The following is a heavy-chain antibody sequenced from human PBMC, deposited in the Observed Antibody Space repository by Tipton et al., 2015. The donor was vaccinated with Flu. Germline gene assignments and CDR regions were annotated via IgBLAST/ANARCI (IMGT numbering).Heavy chain of an antibody. V-gene: IGHV4-59*01. CDR1: GGSISSYY. CDR3: ARDLKYSYYHYGMDV. CDR2: IYYSGST. Sequence: TLSLTCTVSGGSISSYYWSWIRQPPGKGLEWIGYIYYSGSTNYNPSHKSRVTISVDTSKNQFSLKLSSVTAADTAVYSCARDLKYSYYHYGMDVWGQGTTVSVSS. J-gene: IGHJ6*02.